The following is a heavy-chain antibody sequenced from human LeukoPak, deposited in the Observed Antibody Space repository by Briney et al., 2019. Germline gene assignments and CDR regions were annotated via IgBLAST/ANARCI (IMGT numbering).Heavy chain of an antibody. CDR2: ISAYNGNT. Sequence: ASVKVSCKASGYTFTSYGISWVRRAPGQGLEWMGWISAYNGNTNYAQKLQGRITMTTDTSTSTAYMELRSLRSDDTAVYYCARGGMIVVVTPEDWFDPWGQGTLVTVSS. J-gene: IGHJ5*02. D-gene: IGHD3-22*01. CDR1: GYTFTSYG. V-gene: IGHV1-18*01. CDR3: ARGGMIVVVTPEDWFDP.